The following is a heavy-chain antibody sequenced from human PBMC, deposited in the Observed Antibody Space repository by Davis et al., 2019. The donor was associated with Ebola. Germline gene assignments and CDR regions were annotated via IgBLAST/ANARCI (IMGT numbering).Heavy chain of an antibody. CDR2: IYYSGST. Sequence: MPGGSLRLSCTVSGGSISSYYWSWIRQPPGKGLEWIGYIYYSGSTNYNPSLKSRVTISVDTSKNQFSLKLSSVTAADTAVYYCARSGVRGVIPRYNWFDPWGQGTLVTVSS. V-gene: IGHV4-59*01. D-gene: IGHD3-10*01. CDR1: GGSISSYY. CDR3: ARSGVRGVIPRYNWFDP. J-gene: IGHJ5*02.